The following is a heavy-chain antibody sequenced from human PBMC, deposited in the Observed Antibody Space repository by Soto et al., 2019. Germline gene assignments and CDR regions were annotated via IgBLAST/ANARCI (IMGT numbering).Heavy chain of an antibody. Sequence: SETLSLTCTVSGGSISSYYWSWIRQPPGKGLEWIGYIYYSGSTNYNPSLKSRVTISVDTSKNQFSLKLSPVTAADTAVYYCASSRRYCSGGSCYSGSYGMDVWDQGTTVTVSS. V-gene: IGHV4-59*01. CDR2: IYYSGST. D-gene: IGHD2-15*01. J-gene: IGHJ6*02. CDR1: GGSISSYY. CDR3: ASSRRYCSGGSCYSGSYGMDV.